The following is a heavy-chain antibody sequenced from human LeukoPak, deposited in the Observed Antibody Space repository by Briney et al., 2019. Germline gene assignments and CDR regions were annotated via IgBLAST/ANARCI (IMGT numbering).Heavy chain of an antibody. J-gene: IGHJ6*02. D-gene: IGHD6-13*01. CDR1: GGSISSYY. Sequence: SETLSLTCTVSGGSISSYYWSWVRQPPGRGLEWIGYIYYSGSTNYNPSLKSRVTISVDTSKNQFSLKLSSVTAADTAVYYCARCLAAAGYYYYYGMDVWGQGTTVTVSS. V-gene: IGHV4-59*08. CDR3: ARCLAAAGYYYYYGMDV. CDR2: IYYSGST.